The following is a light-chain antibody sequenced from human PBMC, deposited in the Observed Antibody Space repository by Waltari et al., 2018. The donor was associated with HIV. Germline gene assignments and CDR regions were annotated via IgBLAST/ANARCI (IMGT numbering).Light chain of an antibody. Sequence: DIQMTQSPSTLSASVGDRITITCRAGPGIFKWLAWYQQKPGEVPKLLIYKASSLESGVPSRFSGSGSGTEFTLTISSLQPDDFATYYCQQYKSYFRTFGQGTKLEVK. CDR3: QQYKSYFRT. CDR1: PGIFKW. J-gene: IGKJ2*01. CDR2: KAS. V-gene: IGKV1-5*03.